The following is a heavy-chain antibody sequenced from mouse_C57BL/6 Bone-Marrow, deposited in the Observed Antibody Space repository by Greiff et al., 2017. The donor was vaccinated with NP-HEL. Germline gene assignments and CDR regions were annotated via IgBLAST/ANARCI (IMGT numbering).Heavy chain of an antibody. CDR3: TTRGGFDY. CDR2: IDPENGDT. J-gene: IGHJ2*01. V-gene: IGHV14-4*01. Sequence: EVQLQQSGAELVRPGASVKLSCTASGFNIKDDYMHWVKQRPEQGLEWIGWIDPENGDTEYASKFQGKATKTADTSSNTAYLQLSSLTSEDTAVYYCTTRGGFDYWGQGTTLTVSS. CDR1: GFNIKDDY.